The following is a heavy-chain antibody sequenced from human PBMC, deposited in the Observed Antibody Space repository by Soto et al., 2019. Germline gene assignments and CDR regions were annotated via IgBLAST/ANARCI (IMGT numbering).Heavy chain of an antibody. J-gene: IGHJ3*02. Sequence: EVQLLESGGGLVQPGGSLRLSCAASGFTFSSYAMSWVRQAPGKGLEWVSAISGSGGSTYYADSVKGRFTISRDNSKNTVYLQMNSRRAEDTAVYYWAKDLGGGVGIFGVVIIPDAFDIWGQGTMVTVSS. CDR3: AKDLGGGVGIFGVVIIPDAFDI. V-gene: IGHV3-23*01. CDR2: ISGSGGST. D-gene: IGHD3-3*01. CDR1: GFTFSSYA.